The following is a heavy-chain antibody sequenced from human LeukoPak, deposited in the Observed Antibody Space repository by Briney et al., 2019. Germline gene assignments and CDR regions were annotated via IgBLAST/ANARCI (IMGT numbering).Heavy chain of an antibody. J-gene: IGHJ4*02. CDR1: GGSFSGYY. CDR3: ARVYLRAHYD. D-gene: IGHD3-10*01. V-gene: IGHV4-34*01. CDR2: INHSGST. Sequence: PSETLSLTCGVYGGSFSGYYWSWIRQPPGKGLEWIGEINHSGSTNYNPSLKSRVTISVDTSKNQFSLKLSSVTAADTAVYYCARVYLRAHYDWGQGTLVTVSS.